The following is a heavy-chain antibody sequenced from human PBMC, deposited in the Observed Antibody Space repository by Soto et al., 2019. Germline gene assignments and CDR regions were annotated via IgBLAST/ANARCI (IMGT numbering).Heavy chain of an antibody. CDR1: GGSISSGGYY. CDR2: IYYSGST. V-gene: IGHV4-31*03. D-gene: IGHD3-22*01. Sequence: ASETLSLTCTVSGGSISSGGYYWSWIRQHPGKGLEWIGYIYYSGSTYYNPSLKSRVTISVDTSKNQFSLKLSSVTAADTAVYYCARVTYDSSGYSPYYFDYWGQGTLVTVSS. CDR3: ARVTYDSSGYSPYYFDY. J-gene: IGHJ4*02.